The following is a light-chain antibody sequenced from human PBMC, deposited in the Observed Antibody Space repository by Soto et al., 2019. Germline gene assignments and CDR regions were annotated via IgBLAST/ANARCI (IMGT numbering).Light chain of an antibody. J-gene: IGLJ1*01. Sequence: QSVLTQPPSASGTPGQRVTISCSGSSSNIETNTVSWFQQLPRTAPKLLIYSNNQRPSGVPDRFSGSKSGTSASLAISGLQSADEADYYCATWDDSLNGPHYVFGTGTKVTVL. CDR1: SSNIETNT. CDR2: SNN. CDR3: ATWDDSLNGPHYV. V-gene: IGLV1-44*01.